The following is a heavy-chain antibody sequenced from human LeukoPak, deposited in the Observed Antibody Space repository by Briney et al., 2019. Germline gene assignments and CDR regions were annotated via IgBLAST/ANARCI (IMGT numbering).Heavy chain of an antibody. CDR3: AKDMKGTTVTTFDY. J-gene: IGHJ4*02. CDR1: GFTFSSYG. V-gene: IGHV3-30*18. Sequence: GGSLRLSCAASGFTFSSYGMSWVRQAPGKGLEWVAVISYDGSNKYYADSVKGRFTISRDNSKNTLYLQMNSLRAEDTAVYYCAKDMKGTTVTTFDYWGQGTLVTVSS. CDR2: ISYDGSNK. D-gene: IGHD4-17*01.